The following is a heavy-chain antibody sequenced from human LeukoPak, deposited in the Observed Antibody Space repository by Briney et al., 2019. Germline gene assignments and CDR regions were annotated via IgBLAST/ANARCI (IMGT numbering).Heavy chain of an antibody. CDR2: IYHSGST. J-gene: IGHJ3*02. CDR1: GYSISSGYY. V-gene: IGHV4-38-2*02. CDR3: ASAHSSGSYWEDAFDI. D-gene: IGHD1-26*01. Sequence: SETLSLTCTVSGYSISSGYYWGWIRQPPGKGLEWIGSIYHSGSTYYNPSLKSRVTISVDTSKNQFSLKLSSVTAADTAVYYCASAHSSGSYWEDAFDIWGQGTMVTVSS.